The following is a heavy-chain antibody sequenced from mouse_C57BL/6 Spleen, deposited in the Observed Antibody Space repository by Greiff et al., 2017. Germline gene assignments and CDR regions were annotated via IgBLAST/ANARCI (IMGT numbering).Heavy chain of an antibody. V-gene: IGHV1-80*01. CDR3: ARGGYGSSYDAMDY. CDR1: GYAFSSYW. CDR2: IYPGDGDT. Sequence: VQLQQSGAELVKPGASVKISCKASGYAFSSYWMNWVKQRPGQGLEWIGQIYPGDGDTNYNGKFKGKATLTADKSSSTAYMQLSSLASEDSAVYFCARGGYGSSYDAMDYWGQGTSVTVSS. D-gene: IGHD1-1*01. J-gene: IGHJ4*01.